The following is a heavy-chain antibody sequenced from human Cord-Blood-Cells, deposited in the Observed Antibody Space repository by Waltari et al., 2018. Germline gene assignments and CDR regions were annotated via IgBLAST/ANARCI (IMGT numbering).Heavy chain of an antibody. CDR2: MRSSSSTI. J-gene: IGHJ3*02. D-gene: IGHD1-1*01. CDR3: AREPDDGDAFDI. V-gene: IGHV3-48*02. CDR1: GFTFSSYS. Sequence: EVRLVESGGGLVQPGGSLRLSCAASGFTFSSYSMNWVRQAPGKGLEWVSYMRSSSSTIYYADSVKGRFTICRDNAKDSLYLQMNSLGDEDTAVYYCAREPDDGDAFDIRGRGTMVAVAS.